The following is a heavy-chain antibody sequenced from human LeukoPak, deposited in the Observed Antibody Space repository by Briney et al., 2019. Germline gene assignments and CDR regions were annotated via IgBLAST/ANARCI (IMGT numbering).Heavy chain of an antibody. CDR3: ARRHYYGSGSYYRRFGNWFDP. CDR2: INHSGST. V-gene: IGHV4-34*01. J-gene: IGHJ5*02. D-gene: IGHD3-10*01. CDR1: GGSSSGYY. Sequence: PSETLSLTCAVYGGSSSGYYWSWIRQPPGKGLEWIGEINHSGSTNYNPSLKSRVTISVDTSKNQFSLKLSSVTAADTAVYYCARRHYYGSGSYYRRFGNWFDPWGQGTLVTVSS.